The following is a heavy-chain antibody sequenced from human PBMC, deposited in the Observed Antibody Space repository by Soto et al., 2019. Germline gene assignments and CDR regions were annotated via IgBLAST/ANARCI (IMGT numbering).Heavy chain of an antibody. CDR1: GGTFSSYA. V-gene: IGHV1-69*13. CDR3: ARPRDGYRYYFDY. D-gene: IGHD5-12*01. CDR2: IIPIFGTA. Sequence: SVKVSCKASGGTFSSYAISWVRQAPGQGLEWMGGIIPIFGTANYAQKFQGRVTITADESTSTAYMELSSLRSEDTAVYYCARPRDGYRYYFDYWGQGTLVTVSS. J-gene: IGHJ4*02.